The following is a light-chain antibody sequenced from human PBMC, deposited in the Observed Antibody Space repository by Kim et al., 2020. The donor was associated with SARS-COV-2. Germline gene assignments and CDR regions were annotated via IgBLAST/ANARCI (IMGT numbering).Light chain of an antibody. CDR1: RSDVGGYNY. CDR3: CSYAGSYNWV. J-gene: IGLJ3*02. Sequence: GQSVTISCTGTRSDVGGYNYVSWYQQHPGKAPKLMIYDVSKRPSGVPDRFSGSKSGNTASLTISGLQAEDEADYYCCSYAGSYNWVFGGGTQLTVL. CDR2: DVS. V-gene: IGLV2-11*01.